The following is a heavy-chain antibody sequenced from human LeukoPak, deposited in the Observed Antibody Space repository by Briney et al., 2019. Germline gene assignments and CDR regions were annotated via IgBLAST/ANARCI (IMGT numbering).Heavy chain of an antibody. CDR3: AKGEFWSAHYN. D-gene: IGHD3-3*01. CDR1: GFTFSTFA. J-gene: IGHJ4*02. Sequence: GASLRLSCAPSGFTFSTFAMNWVRQAPGKGLEWVSPISDAAGTTYYEDSVRGRFTISRENSKNTLYLQMNSLRAEDRAVYYCAKGEFWSAHYNWGQGTLVTVSS. CDR2: ISDAAGTT. V-gene: IGHV3-23*01.